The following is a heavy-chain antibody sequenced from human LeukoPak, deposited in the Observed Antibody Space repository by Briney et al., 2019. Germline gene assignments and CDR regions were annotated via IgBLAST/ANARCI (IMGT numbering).Heavy chain of an antibody. CDR3: ASCTNGVCYHFDY. V-gene: IGHV4-4*02. CDR2: IYHSGST. J-gene: IGHJ4*02. D-gene: IGHD2-8*01. Sequence: PSETLSLTCAVSGGSISSSNWWGWVRQPPGKGLEWIGEIYHSGSTNYNPSLKSRVTISVDKSKNQFSLKLSSVTAADTAVYYCASCTNGVCYHFDYWGQGTLVTVSS. CDR1: GGSISSSNW.